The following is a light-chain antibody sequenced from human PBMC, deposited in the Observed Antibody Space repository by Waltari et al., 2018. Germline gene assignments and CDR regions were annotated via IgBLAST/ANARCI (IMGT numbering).Light chain of an antibody. V-gene: IGLV8-61*01. CDR2: NTN. CDR3: VIYMGNGISV. Sequence: QTVVTQEPSVSVSPGGTATLTCGLSSGSVPTNSYPRWYQQTPGQAPRTLIYNTNTRSSGVPDRFSGSILGNKAALTITGAQADYECDYYCVIYMGNGISVFGGGTKLTVL. J-gene: IGLJ2*01. CDR1: SGSVPTNSY.